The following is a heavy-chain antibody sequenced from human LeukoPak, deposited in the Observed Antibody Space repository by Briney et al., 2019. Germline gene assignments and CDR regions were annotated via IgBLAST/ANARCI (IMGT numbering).Heavy chain of an antibody. J-gene: IGHJ6*03. Sequence: GGSLRLSCEASGFTFSNYYMSWIRQAPGKGLEWVSHIKGNGATTYYADSVRGRFTISRDNAKNSLFLQMNSLRVDDTATYYCARAGEMRYMDVWVKGTAVAVS. V-gene: IGHV3-11*01. CDR3: ARAGEMRYMDV. CDR2: IKGNGATT. D-gene: IGHD5-24*01. CDR1: GFTFSNYY.